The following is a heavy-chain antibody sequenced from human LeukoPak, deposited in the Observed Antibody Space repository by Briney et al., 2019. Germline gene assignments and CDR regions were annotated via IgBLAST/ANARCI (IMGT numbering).Heavy chain of an antibody. J-gene: IGHJ4*02. Sequence: GSLRLSCAASGFTVSSNYMSWVRQAPGKGLEGVTVIYSGGSTYYADSVKGRFTISRDNSKNTLYLQMNSLRAEDTAVYYCARAQPTVTRGYYFDYWGQGTLVTVSS. CDR3: ARAQPTVTRGYYFDY. CDR2: IYSGGST. V-gene: IGHV3-53*01. D-gene: IGHD4-17*01. CDR1: GFTVSSNY.